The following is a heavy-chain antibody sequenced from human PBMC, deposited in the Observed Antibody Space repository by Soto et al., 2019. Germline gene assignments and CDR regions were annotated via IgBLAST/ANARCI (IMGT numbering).Heavy chain of an antibody. CDR3: ARDLAGSGWYDY. J-gene: IGHJ4*02. V-gene: IGHV1-3*05. CDR2: INAGNGNT. D-gene: IGHD6-19*01. Sequence: QVQLVQSGAEEKKPGASVKVSCKASGYTFTSYAMHWVRQAPGQRLEWMGWINAGNGNTKYSQKFQDRVTITRDTSASTAYMELSSLRSEDTAVYYCARDLAGSGWYDYWGQGTLVTVSS. CDR1: GYTFTSYA.